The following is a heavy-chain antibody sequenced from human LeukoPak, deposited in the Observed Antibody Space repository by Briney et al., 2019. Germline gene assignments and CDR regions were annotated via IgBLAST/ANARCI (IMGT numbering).Heavy chain of an antibody. J-gene: IGHJ4*02. Sequence: GGSLRLSCAASGFTVSSNYMSWVRQAPGKGLEWVSVICSGGSTYYADSVKGRFTISRDNSKNTLYLQMNSLRAEDTAVYYCARVKDTAMADYWGQGTLVTVSS. CDR3: ARVKDTAMADY. D-gene: IGHD5-18*01. CDR1: GFTVSSNY. CDR2: ICSGGST. V-gene: IGHV3-53*01.